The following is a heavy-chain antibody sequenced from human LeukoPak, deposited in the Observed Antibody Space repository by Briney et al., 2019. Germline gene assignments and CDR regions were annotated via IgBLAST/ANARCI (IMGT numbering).Heavy chain of an antibody. CDR2: ISSSSHYI. J-gene: IGHJ4*02. CDR1: GFTFINYS. D-gene: IGHD1-26*01. CDR3: AKDDRDGSYYGY. Sequence: GGSLSLSCAASGFTFINYSMNWVRQAPGKGLEWVSSISSSSHYIYYADSVKGRFTISRDNAKNSLYLQMNSLRAEDTAVYYCAKDDRDGSYYGYWGQGSLVTVSS. V-gene: IGHV3-21*01.